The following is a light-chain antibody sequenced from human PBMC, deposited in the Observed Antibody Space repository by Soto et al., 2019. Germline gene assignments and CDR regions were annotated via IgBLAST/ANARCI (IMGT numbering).Light chain of an antibody. Sequence: DIVLTQSPGTLSFSPGERETHSCKASQSVSSSYLAWYQQKPGQAPRLLIYGASSRATGIPDRFSGSGSGTDFTLTISRLEPEDFAVYYCQQYGSSLLTFGGGTKVDI. CDR2: GAS. CDR1: QSVSSSY. V-gene: IGKV3-20*01. J-gene: IGKJ4*01. CDR3: QQYGSSLLT.